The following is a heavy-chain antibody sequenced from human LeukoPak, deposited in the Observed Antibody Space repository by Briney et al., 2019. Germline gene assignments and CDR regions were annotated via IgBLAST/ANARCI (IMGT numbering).Heavy chain of an antibody. Sequence: GGSLRLSCAASGFTFSSYGMHWVRQAPGKGLEWVAVISYDGSNKYYADSVKGRFTSSRDNSKNTLYLQMNSLRAEDTAVYYCAKDVDYGDYVFDYWGQGTLVTVSS. J-gene: IGHJ4*02. CDR3: AKDVDYGDYVFDY. CDR1: GFTFSSYG. CDR2: ISYDGSNK. V-gene: IGHV3-30*18. D-gene: IGHD4-17*01.